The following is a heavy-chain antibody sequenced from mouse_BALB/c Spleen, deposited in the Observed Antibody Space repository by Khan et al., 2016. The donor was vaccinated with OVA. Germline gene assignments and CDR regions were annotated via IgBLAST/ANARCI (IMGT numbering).Heavy chain of an antibody. Sequence: EVQLQESGPGLVKPSQSLSLTCSVTGYSITSGYFWNWIRQFPGNKQEWMGYIRYDGNSNYNPSLKNRISITRDKSKNQFFLKLNYLTPEDTATYYGARGGSSVPAWFAYWGQGTLVTVSA. CDR3: ARGGSSVPAWFAY. CDR2: IRYDGNS. D-gene: IGHD3-1*01. J-gene: IGHJ3*01. CDR1: GYSITSGYF. V-gene: IGHV3-6*02.